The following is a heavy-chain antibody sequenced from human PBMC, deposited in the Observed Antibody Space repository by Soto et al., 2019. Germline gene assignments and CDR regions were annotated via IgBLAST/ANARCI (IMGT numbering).Heavy chain of an antibody. Sequence: GSSVKVSCKASGGTFTSYAISWVRQAPGQGLEWMGGIIPIFGTANYAQKFQGRVTITADESTSTAYMELSSLRSEDTAVYYCASGKSSGYYQFYYHHYGMDVWGQASTVTVSS. V-gene: IGHV1-69*13. CDR3: ASGKSSGYYQFYYHHYGMDV. CDR2: IIPIFGTA. CDR1: GGTFTSYA. D-gene: IGHD3-3*01. J-gene: IGHJ6*02.